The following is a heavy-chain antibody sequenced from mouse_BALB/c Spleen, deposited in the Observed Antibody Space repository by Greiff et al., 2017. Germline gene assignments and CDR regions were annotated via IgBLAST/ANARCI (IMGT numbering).Heavy chain of an antibody. CDR2: IWGDGST. V-gene: IGHV2-6-7*01. CDR3: ARGAYGSSWDWYFDV. J-gene: IGHJ1*01. Sequence: VKLMESGPGLVAPSQSLSITCTVSGFSLTGYGVNWVRQPPGKGLEWLGMIWGDGSTDYNSALKSRLSISKDNSKSQVFLKMNSLQTDDTARYYCARGAYGSSWDWYFDVWGAGTTVTVSS. D-gene: IGHD1-1*01. CDR1: GFSLTGYG.